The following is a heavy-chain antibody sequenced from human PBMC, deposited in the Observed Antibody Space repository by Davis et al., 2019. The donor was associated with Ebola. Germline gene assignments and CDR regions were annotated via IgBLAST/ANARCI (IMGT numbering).Heavy chain of an antibody. D-gene: IGHD6-19*01. Sequence: HTGGSLRLSCAASGFTFSSYWMHWVRQAPGKGLIWVSRIKTDGSLIGYGDSVQGRFTISRDNAKNTLYLQMNDLRAEDTAVYYCAKDLKYSSGWYMGYWGQGTLVTVSS. CDR1: GFTFSSYW. CDR2: IKTDGSLI. CDR3: AKDLKYSSGWYMGY. J-gene: IGHJ4*02. V-gene: IGHV3-74*01.